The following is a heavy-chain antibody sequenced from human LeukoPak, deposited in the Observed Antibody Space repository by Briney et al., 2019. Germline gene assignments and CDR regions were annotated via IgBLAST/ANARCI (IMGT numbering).Heavy chain of an antibody. V-gene: IGHV3-23*01. CDR2: ISGSGGST. J-gene: IGHJ5*02. D-gene: IGHD6-6*01. CDR1: GFTFSSYA. CDR3: AKDPGIAARPWVFDP. Sequence: PGGSLRLSCAASGFTFSSYAMSWVRQAPGKGLEWVSAISGSGGSTYYADSVKGRFTISRDNSKNTVYLQMNSLRAEDTAVYYCAKDPGIAARPWVFDPWGQGTLVTVSS.